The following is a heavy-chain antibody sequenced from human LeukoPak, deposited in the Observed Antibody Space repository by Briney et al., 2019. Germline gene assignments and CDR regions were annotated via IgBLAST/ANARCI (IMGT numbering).Heavy chain of an antibody. CDR2: IVPIFGTA. V-gene: IGHV1-69*13. D-gene: IGHD2-2*02. Sequence: SVKVSCKASGGTFSSYAISWVRQAPGQGLEWMGGIVPIFGTANYAQKFQGRVTITADESTSTAYMELSSLRSEDTAVYYCARGVVVVPAAIGGGYYYYYYMDVWGKGTTVTVSS. CDR1: GGTFSSYA. J-gene: IGHJ6*03. CDR3: ARGVVVVPAAIGGGYYYYYYMDV.